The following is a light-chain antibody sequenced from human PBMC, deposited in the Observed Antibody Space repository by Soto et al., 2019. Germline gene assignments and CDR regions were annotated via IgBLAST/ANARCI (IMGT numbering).Light chain of an antibody. J-gene: IGLJ1*01. CDR2: EVS. V-gene: IGLV2-8*01. Sequence: QSVLTQPPSASGSPGQSVTISCTGTSSDVGYYNYVSWYQQHPGKAPKLIVYEVSKRPSGVPDRFSGSKSGNTASLTVSGLQAEDEADYYCRSYAGNYNVGVFATGPKVNVL. CDR1: SSDVGYYNY. CDR3: RSYAGNYNVGV.